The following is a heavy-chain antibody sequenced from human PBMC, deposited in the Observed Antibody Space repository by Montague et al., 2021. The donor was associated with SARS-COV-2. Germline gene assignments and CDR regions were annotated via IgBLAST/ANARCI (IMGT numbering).Heavy chain of an antibody. V-gene: IGHV4-59*01. CDR2: IYYSGST. CDR3: ARRSGWMGNAFDI. J-gene: IGHJ3*02. D-gene: IGHD6-19*01. Sequence: SETLSLTCTVSGGSISSYYWSWIRQPPGKGLEWIGYIYYSGSTNYNPSLKSRVTISVDTSKNQFSLMLSSVTAADTAVYYCARRSGWMGNAFDIWGQGTMVTVSS. CDR1: GGSISSYY.